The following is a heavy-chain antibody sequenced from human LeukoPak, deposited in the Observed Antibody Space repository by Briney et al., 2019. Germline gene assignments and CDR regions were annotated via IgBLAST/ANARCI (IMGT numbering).Heavy chain of an antibody. J-gene: IGHJ3*02. CDR1: GFTFSSYA. V-gene: IGHV3-23*01. CDR2: FSGSGGST. D-gene: IGHD2-21*02. Sequence: TGGSLRLSCAASGFTFSSYAMSWVRQAPGKGLEWVSAFSGSGGSTYYADSVKGRFTISRDNSKNTLYLQMNSLRAEDTAVYYCAKSLWGVVTAYDAFDIWGQGTMVTVSS. CDR3: AKSLWGVVTAYDAFDI.